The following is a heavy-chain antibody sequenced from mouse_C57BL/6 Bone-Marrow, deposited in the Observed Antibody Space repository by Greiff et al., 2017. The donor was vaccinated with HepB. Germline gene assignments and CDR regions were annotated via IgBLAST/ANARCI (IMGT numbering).Heavy chain of an antibody. Sequence: EVQLQESGGGLVKPGGSLKLSCAASGFTFSDYGMHWVRQAPEKGLEWVAYISSGSSTIYYADTVKGRFTISRDNAKNTLFLQMTSLRSEDTAMYYCARPGHYYGSPWFAYWGQGTLVTVSA. J-gene: IGHJ3*01. CDR2: ISSGSSTI. CDR1: GFTFSDYG. D-gene: IGHD1-1*01. V-gene: IGHV5-17*01. CDR3: ARPGHYYGSPWFAY.